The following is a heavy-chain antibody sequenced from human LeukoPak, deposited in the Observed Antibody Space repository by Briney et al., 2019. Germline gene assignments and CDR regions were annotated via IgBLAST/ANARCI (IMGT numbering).Heavy chain of an antibody. Sequence: SETLSLTCTVSGGSISSNSYYWGWIRQPPGKGLEWIGSIYYSGSTYYNPSLKSRVTISVDTSKNQFSLKLNSVTAADTAVYYCARAPRGKIGTYYMDLWGKGTTVTISS. CDR1: GGSISSNSYY. CDR2: IYYSGST. D-gene: IGHD1-1*01. CDR3: ARAPRGKIGTYYMDL. V-gene: IGHV4-39*07. J-gene: IGHJ6*03.